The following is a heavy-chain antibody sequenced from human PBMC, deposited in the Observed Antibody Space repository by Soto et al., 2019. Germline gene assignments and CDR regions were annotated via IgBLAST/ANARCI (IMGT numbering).Heavy chain of an antibody. CDR2: FIPIFGTT. V-gene: IGHV1-69*01. CDR3: TRDRGRRYNDGRGYYYSAY. J-gene: IGHJ4*02. D-gene: IGHD3-22*01. Sequence: QVHLVQSGAEVKKPGSSVKVSCKASGGTFSSYAISWVRQAPGQGLEWMGGFIPIFGTTNYAQKFQGRVTITADESTSTAYMELSSLRTEDTAAYYCTRDRGRRYNDGRGYYYSAYWGQGTLVTVSS. CDR1: GGTFSSYA.